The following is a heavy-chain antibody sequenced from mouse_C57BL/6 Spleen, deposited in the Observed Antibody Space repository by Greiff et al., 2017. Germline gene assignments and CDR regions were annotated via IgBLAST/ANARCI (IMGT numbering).Heavy chain of an antibody. D-gene: IGHD1-1*01. V-gene: IGHV1-15*01. CDR2: IDPETGGT. Sequence: QVQLQQSGAELVRPGASVTLSCKASGYTFTDYEMHWVKQTPVHGLEWIGAIDPETGGTAYHQKFKGKAILTADKSSSTAYMELRSLTSEDSAVYYCTRPGSSSFAYWGQGTLVTVSA. J-gene: IGHJ3*01. CDR3: TRPGSSSFAY. CDR1: GYTFTDYE.